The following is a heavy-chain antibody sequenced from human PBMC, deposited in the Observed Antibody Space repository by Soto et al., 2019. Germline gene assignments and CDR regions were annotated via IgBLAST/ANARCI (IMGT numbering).Heavy chain of an antibody. Sequence: QVQLQESGPGLVKPSQTLSLTCTVSGGSISSGDYYWSWIRQPPGKGLEWIGYIYYSGSTYYNPSLKRRXXIXVDXSKNQFSLKLSSVTAADTAVYYCARRLVVTAIFDYWGQGTLVTVSS. CDR3: ARRLVVTAIFDY. CDR2: IYYSGST. J-gene: IGHJ4*02. V-gene: IGHV4-30-4*01. CDR1: GGSISSGDYY. D-gene: IGHD2-21*02.